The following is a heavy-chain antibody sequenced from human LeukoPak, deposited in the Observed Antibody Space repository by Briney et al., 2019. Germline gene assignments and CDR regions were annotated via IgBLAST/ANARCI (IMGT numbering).Heavy chain of an antibody. CDR1: GGSISSGGYY. J-gene: IGHJ3*02. Sequence: SETLSLTCTVSGGSISSGGYYWSWIRQHPGKDLGWIGYIYYSGSTYYNPSLKSRVTISVDTSKNQFSLKLSSVTAADTAVYYCAREPAVDAFDIWGQGTMVTVSS. V-gene: IGHV4-31*03. CDR3: AREPAVDAFDI. D-gene: IGHD6-19*01. CDR2: IYYSGST.